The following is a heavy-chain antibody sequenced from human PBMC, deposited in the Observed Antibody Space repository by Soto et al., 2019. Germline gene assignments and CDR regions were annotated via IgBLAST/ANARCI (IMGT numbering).Heavy chain of an antibody. CDR1: GFTFSSYG. CDR2: ISYDGSNK. V-gene: IGHV3-30*18. J-gene: IGHJ3*02. D-gene: IGHD2-15*01. Sequence: QVQLVESGGGVVQPGRSLRLSCAASGFTFSSYGMHWVRQAPGKGLEWVAVISYDGSNKYYADSVKGRFTISRDNSKTTLYLQMNSLRAEDTAVYYCAKTLVLGGGFHDAFDIGGQGTMVSVSS. CDR3: AKTLVLGGGFHDAFDI.